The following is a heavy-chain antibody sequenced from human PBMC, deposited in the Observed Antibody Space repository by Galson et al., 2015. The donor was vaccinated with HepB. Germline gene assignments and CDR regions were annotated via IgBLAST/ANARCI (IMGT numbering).Heavy chain of an antibody. V-gene: IGHV3-30*02. CDR1: GFTFSNYG. Sequence: SLRLSCAASGFTFSNYGMHWVRQAPGKGLEWVAFIRYGGSNKYYADSVKGRCTISTDKSKNTVYLQMNSLRAEDTAVYYCAKEGISMFRGVTSPTFEYWGQGTLVTVSS. J-gene: IGHJ4*02. CDR3: AKEGISMFRGVTSPTFEY. CDR2: IRYGGSNK. D-gene: IGHD3-10*01.